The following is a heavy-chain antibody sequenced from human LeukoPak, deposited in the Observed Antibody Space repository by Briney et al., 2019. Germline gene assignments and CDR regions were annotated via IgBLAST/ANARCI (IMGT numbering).Heavy chain of an antibody. CDR2: INPNGGGT. J-gene: IGHJ4*02. Sequence: ASVKVSCEASGYTFTSYGISWVRQAPGQGLEWMGWINPNGGGTNYAQKFQGRVTLTRDTSITTAYMELSRLRSEDTALYYCARGVGIDYWGQGTLVTVSS. CDR3: ARGVGIDY. CDR1: GYTFTSYG. D-gene: IGHD1-1*01. V-gene: IGHV1-2*02.